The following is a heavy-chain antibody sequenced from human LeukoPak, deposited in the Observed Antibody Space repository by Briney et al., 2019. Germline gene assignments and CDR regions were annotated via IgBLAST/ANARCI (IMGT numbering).Heavy chain of an antibody. CDR2: IIPILGIA. D-gene: IGHD3/OR15-3a*01. J-gene: IGHJ5*02. Sequence: SVKVSCKVSGYTLTELSMHWVRQAPGQGLEWMGRIIPILGIANYAQKFQGRVTITADESTSTAYMELSSLRSEDTAVYYCARVQVGLDYNWFDPWGQGTLVTVSS. CDR3: ARVQVGLDYNWFDP. CDR1: GYTLTELS. V-gene: IGHV1-69*04.